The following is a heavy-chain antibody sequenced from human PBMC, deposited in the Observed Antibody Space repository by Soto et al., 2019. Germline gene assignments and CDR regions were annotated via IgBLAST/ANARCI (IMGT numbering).Heavy chain of an antibody. CDR1: GFTFSSYS. D-gene: IGHD3-3*01. J-gene: IGHJ4*02. Sequence: QLGGSLRLSCAASGFTFSSYSMNWVRQAPGKGLEWVSYISSSSSTIYYADSVKGRFTISRDNAKNSLYLQMNSLRAEDTAVYYCASATRFLEWLFPYWGQGTLVTVSS. CDR2: ISSSSSTI. V-gene: IGHV3-48*01. CDR3: ASATRFLEWLFPY.